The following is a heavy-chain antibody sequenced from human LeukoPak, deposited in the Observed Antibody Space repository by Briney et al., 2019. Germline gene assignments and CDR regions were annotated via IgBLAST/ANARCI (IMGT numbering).Heavy chain of an antibody. CDR3: ASQPYAFWSGSWGLSYFMDV. J-gene: IGHJ6*03. Sequence: KPSETLSLTCTVSGYSISSGSYWGWIRQPPGRGLEWIGSVFHSGTYYNPSLNSRVTISLDASKNQFFLELSSVTAADTAVYYCASQPYAFWSGSWGLSYFMDVWGKGTSVTVSS. D-gene: IGHD3-3*01. V-gene: IGHV4-38-2*02. CDR2: VFHSGT. CDR1: GYSISSGSY.